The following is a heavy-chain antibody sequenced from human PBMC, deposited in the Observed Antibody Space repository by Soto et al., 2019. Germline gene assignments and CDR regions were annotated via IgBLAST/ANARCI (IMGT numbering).Heavy chain of an antibody. CDR1: GDSISNGDYY. V-gene: IGHV4-30-4*01. CDR2: INYSGGT. CDR3: AREPNYFDY. Sequence: SETLSLTCTVAGDSISNGDYYWSWIRQPPEKGLEWIGYINYSGGTYYNPSLKSRLTLSVDTSKNQLSLKLSSVTAADTAVYYCAREPNYFDYWGQGTLVTVSS. J-gene: IGHJ4*02.